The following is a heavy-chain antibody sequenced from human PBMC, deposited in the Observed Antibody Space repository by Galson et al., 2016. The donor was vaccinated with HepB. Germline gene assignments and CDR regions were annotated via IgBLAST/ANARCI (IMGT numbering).Heavy chain of an antibody. D-gene: IGHD6-25*01. CDR2: IYHSGNT. Sequence: SGTLSLTCAVSTGSISTTSYSWAWIRQPPGKGLEWIGTIYHSGNTDYNSSLKSRITISVDTSKNQFFLNLRSVTAADTAVFYCARVLSAATILPEEDNRFDPWGQGILVTVSS. CDR1: TGSISTTSYS. J-gene: IGHJ5*02. V-gene: IGHV4-39*01. CDR3: ARVLSAATILPEEDNRFDP.